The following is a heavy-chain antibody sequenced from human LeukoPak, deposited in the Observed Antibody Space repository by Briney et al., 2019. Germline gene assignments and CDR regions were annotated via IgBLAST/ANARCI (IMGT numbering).Heavy chain of an antibody. CDR1: GYSISSGYY. Sequence: SETLSLTCTVFGYSISSGYYWGWIRQPPGKGLEWIGSIYHSGSTYYNPSLKSRVTISVDTSKNQFSLKLSSVTAADTAVYYCARDWDSSGWYGWFDPWGQGTLVTVSS. CDR3: ARDWDSSGWYGWFDP. D-gene: IGHD6-19*01. V-gene: IGHV4-38-2*02. CDR2: IYHSGST. J-gene: IGHJ5*02.